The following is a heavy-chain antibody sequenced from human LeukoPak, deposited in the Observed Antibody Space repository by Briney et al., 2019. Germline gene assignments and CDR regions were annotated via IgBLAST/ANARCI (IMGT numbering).Heavy chain of an antibody. CDR3: AKDAQWFGELLLNY. CDR2: VSGSGGST. V-gene: IGHV3-23*01. CDR1: GFTFSHYA. Sequence: GGSLTLSCAASGFTFSHYALSWVRPAPGKGLAWVSAVSGSGGSTYYADSVKGRFTISRDNSKNTLYLQMNSLRAEDTAVYYWAKDAQWFGELLLNYWGQGTLVTVSS. D-gene: IGHD3-10*01. J-gene: IGHJ4*02.